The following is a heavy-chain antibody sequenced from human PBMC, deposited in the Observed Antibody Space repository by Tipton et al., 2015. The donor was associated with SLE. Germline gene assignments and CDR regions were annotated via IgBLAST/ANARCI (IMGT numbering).Heavy chain of an antibody. V-gene: IGHV4-59*02. CDR3: ARDYGDYGYFDL. Sequence: TLSLTCTVSGGSVSSYYWSWIRQPPGKGLEWIGYIYTSGSTDYNPSLKSRVTISLDTSKNQLSLNLTPVIAADTAVYYCARDYGDYGYFDLWGRGTLVTVSS. J-gene: IGHJ2*01. CDR2: IYTSGST. CDR1: GGSVSSYY. D-gene: IGHD4-17*01.